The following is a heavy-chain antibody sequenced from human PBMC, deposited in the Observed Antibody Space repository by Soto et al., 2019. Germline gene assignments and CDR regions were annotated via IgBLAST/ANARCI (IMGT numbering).Heavy chain of an antibody. V-gene: IGHV4-61*01. D-gene: IGHD4-17*01. J-gene: IGHJ4*02. Sequence: PSETLSLTCSVSGGSVSNKTYYWSWIRQPPGRRLEWIGYVYYSGTTNYNPSLKSRVTISVDLSKNQFSLRLSSVTTADTALYYCARTTAVPNTLRSRYFFDYWGQGTLVTVSS. CDR3: ARTTAVPNTLRSRYFFDY. CDR1: GGSVSNKTYY. CDR2: VYYSGTT.